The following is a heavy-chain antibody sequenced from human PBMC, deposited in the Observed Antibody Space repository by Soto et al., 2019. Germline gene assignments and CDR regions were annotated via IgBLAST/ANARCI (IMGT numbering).Heavy chain of an antibody. Sequence: GGSLRLSCAASGFTFSSYAMSWVRQAPGKGLEWVSAISGSGGSTYYADSVKGRFTISRDNSKNTLYLQMNSLRAEDTAVYYCAKEGYYDFWSGYYKSYWGQGTLVTVSS. D-gene: IGHD3-3*01. J-gene: IGHJ4*02. CDR1: GFTFSSYA. CDR3: AKEGYYDFWSGYYKSY. CDR2: ISGSGGST. V-gene: IGHV3-23*01.